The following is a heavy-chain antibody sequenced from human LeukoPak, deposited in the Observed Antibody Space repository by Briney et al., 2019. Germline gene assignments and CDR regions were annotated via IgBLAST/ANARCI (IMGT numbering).Heavy chain of an antibody. J-gene: IGHJ4*02. CDR1: GGTFSSYA. D-gene: IGHD5-12*01. CDR2: IIPIFGTA. V-gene: IGHV1-69*05. CDR3: ARENIVATMLGY. Sequence: SVKVSCKASGGTFSSYAISWVRQAPGQGLEWMGGIIPIFGTANYAQKFQGRVTMTRDTSISTAYMELSSLRSDDTAVYYCARENIVATMLGYWGQGTLVTVSS.